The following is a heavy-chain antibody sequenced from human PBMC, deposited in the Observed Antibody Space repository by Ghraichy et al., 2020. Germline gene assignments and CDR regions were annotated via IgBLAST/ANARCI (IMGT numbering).Heavy chain of an antibody. V-gene: IGHV3-48*02. J-gene: IGHJ5*02. D-gene: IGHD4-17*01. CDR1: GFTFSVHG. Sequence: GSLNISCAASGFTFSVHGMNWVRQAPGKGLEWVSYIHPSSGTIYYADSVKGRFTISRDNAKSSLNLQMNSLRDEDTAVYYCARTRGATVTTMWFDPWGQGTLGTVSS. CDR2: IHPSSGTI. CDR3: ARTRGATVTTMWFDP.